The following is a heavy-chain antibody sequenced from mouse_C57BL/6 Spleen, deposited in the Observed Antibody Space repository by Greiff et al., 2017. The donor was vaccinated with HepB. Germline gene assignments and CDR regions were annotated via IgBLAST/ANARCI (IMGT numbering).Heavy chain of an antibody. CDR3: ATLYDSWYFDV. V-gene: IGHV1-19*01. CDR2: INPYNGGT. Sequence: EVQLQQSGPVLVKPGASVKMSCKASGYTFTDYYMNWVKQSHGKSLEWIGVINPYNGGTSYNQKFKGKATLTVDKSSSTAYVELNSLTSEDSAVYYCATLYDSWYFDVWGTGTTVTVSS. J-gene: IGHJ1*03. CDR1: GYTFTDYY. D-gene: IGHD2-3*01.